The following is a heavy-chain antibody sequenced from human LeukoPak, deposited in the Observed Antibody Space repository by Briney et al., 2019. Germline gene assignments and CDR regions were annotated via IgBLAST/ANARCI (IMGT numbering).Heavy chain of an antibody. D-gene: IGHD6-19*01. CDR3: ARDLVSSGWIDP. Sequence: SETLSPTCTVSGGSISSGGYYWCWIRQHPGKGLEWIGYIYYSGSTYYNPSLKSRVTISVDTSKNQFSLKLSSVTAADTAVYYCARDLVSSGWIDPWGQGTLVTVSS. CDR1: GGSISSGGYY. V-gene: IGHV4-31*03. CDR2: IYYSGST. J-gene: IGHJ5*02.